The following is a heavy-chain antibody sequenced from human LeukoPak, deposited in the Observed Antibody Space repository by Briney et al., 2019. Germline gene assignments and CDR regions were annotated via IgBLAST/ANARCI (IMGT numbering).Heavy chain of an antibody. CDR3: AREGGDHLDY. CDR2: IYYSGST. V-gene: IGHV4-59*01. J-gene: IGHJ4*02. CDR1: GGSFSGYY. Sequence: PSETLSLTCAVYGGSFSGYYWSWIRQPPGKGLEWIGYIYYSGSTNYNPSLKSRVTISVDTSKNQFSLKLSSVTAADTAVYYCAREGGDHLDYWGQGTLVTVSS. D-gene: IGHD2-21*02.